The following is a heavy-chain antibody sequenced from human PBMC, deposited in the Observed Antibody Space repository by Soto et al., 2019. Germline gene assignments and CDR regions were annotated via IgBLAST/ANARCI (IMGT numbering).Heavy chain of an antibody. D-gene: IGHD2-8*02. CDR1: GGSFSGYY. V-gene: IGHV4-34*01. CDR2: INHSGST. J-gene: IGHJ4*02. CDR3: ARGQSSLLLDC. Sequence: QVQLQQWGAGLLKPSETLSLTCAVYGGSFSGYYWSWLRQPPGKGLEWIGEINHSGSTNYNPSLKSRVTISVDTSKNQCSLKLSSVTAADTAVYYGARGQSSLLLDCWGQGVLVTVSS.